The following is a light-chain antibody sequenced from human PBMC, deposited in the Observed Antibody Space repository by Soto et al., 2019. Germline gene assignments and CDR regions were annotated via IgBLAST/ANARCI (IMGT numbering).Light chain of an antibody. CDR1: QSVSSSY. CDR3: QQYGSSRWT. Sequence: EIVLTQSPGTLSLSPVAIATLSCRSSQSVSSSYLAWYQQKPGQAPRLLIYGASSRATGIPDRFSGSGSGTDFTLTISRLEPEDFAVYYCQQYGSSRWTCGQGNKGDIK. J-gene: IGKJ1*01. CDR2: GAS. V-gene: IGKV3-20*01.